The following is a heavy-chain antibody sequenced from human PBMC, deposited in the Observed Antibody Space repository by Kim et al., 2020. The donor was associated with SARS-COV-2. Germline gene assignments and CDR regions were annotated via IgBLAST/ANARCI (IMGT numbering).Heavy chain of an antibody. Sequence: ASVKVSCKASGYTFTSYYMHWVRQAPGQGLEWMGIINPSGGSTSYAQKFQGRVTMTRDTSTSTVYMELSSLRSEDTAVYYCARDQGGSDGSSWYYFDYWGQGTLVTVSS. J-gene: IGHJ4*02. CDR2: INPSGGST. V-gene: IGHV1-46*01. CDR1: GYTFTSYY. CDR3: ARDQGGSDGSSWYYFDY. D-gene: IGHD6-13*01.